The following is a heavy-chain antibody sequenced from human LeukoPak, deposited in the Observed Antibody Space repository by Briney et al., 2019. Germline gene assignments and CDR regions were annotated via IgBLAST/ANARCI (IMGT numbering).Heavy chain of an antibody. Sequence: SETLSLTXTVSGGSISSGSYYWSRIGQPAGKGLEWIGRIYTSGSTNYNPSLKSRVTISVDTSKNQFSLKLSSVTAADTAVYYCVSSPVTTSFSDYWGQGTLVTVSS. CDR3: VSSPVTTSFSDY. V-gene: IGHV4-61*02. J-gene: IGHJ4*02. D-gene: IGHD4-17*01. CDR2: IYTSGST. CDR1: GGSISSGSYY.